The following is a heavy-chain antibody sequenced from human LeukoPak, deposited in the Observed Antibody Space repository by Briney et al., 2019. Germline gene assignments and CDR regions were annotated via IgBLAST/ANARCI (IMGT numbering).Heavy chain of an antibody. CDR2: INHSGST. Sequence: SETLSLTCAVYGGSFSGYYWSWIRQPPGKGLEWIGGINHSGSTNYNPSLKSRVTISVDTSKNQFSLKLSSVTAADTAVYYCARGFNVVTGYYYMDVWGKGTTVTVSS. J-gene: IGHJ6*03. CDR1: GGSFSGYY. D-gene: IGHD2-15*01. CDR3: ARGFNVVTGYYYMDV. V-gene: IGHV4-34*01.